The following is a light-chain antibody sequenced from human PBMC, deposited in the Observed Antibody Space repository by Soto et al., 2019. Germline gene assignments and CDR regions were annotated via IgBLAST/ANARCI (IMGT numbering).Light chain of an antibody. V-gene: IGKV3-11*01. Sequence: EVVLTQSPATLSLSPGDSATISCRASQSVNGYLAWYQQKPGQVPRLLIYDGSHRATGTPARFSGGGSGTDLTLTISSLEPEDFAVYYCQQSSNRPPMYTFGQGTKLEIK. CDR1: QSVNGY. CDR2: DGS. J-gene: IGKJ2*01. CDR3: QQSSNRPPMYT.